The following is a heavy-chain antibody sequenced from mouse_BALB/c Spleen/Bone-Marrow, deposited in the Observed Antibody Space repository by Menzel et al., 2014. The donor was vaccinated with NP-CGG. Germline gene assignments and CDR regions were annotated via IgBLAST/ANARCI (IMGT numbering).Heavy chain of an antibody. V-gene: IGHV14-4*02. CDR2: IDPENGDT. Sequence: EVKVEESGAELVKPGASVKLSCTASGFNIKDTYMHWVKQRPEQGLEWIGWIDPENGDTEYAPKFQGKATMTADTSSNTAYPELSSLTSEDTAVYYCSYGDFAMDYWGQGTSVTVSA. J-gene: IGHJ4*01. D-gene: IGHD1-1*02. CDR3: SYGDFAMDY. CDR1: GFNIKDTY.